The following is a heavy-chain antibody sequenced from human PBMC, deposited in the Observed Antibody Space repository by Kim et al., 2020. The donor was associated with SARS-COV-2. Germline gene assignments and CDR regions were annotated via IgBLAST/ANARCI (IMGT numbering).Heavy chain of an antibody. CDR2: ISYDGSNK. CDR3: AKFGGYGSGRTYGVDV. J-gene: IGHJ6*02. Sequence: GGSLRLSCAASGFTFSSYGMHWVRQAPGKGLEWVAVISYDGSNKYYADSVKGRFTISRDNSKNTLYLQMNSLRAEDTAVYYCAKFGGYGSGRTYGVDVWGQGATVTVCS. CDR1: GFTFSSYG. V-gene: IGHV3-30*18. D-gene: IGHD3-10*01.